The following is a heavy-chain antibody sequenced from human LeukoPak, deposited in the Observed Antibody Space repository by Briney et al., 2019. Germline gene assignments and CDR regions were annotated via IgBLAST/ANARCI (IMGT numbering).Heavy chain of an antibody. CDR2: ISCDGSNK. CDR3: SKEGLEFGELLYSTPHFDN. Sequence: PGRSLSLSCAASGFTFSSYARRGVRQAPGKGLGWVAVISCDGSNKYYAASVRGRFTISRDNSKNTLYLQMNSLRAEDTAVHYCSKEGLEFGELLYSTPHFDNWGQGTLVTVSS. CDR1: GFTFSSYA. V-gene: IGHV3-30*04. J-gene: IGHJ4*02. D-gene: IGHD3-10*01.